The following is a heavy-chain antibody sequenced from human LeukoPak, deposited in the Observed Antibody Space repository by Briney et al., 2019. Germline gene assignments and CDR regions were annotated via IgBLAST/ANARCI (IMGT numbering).Heavy chain of an antibody. D-gene: IGHD6-19*01. Sequence: GESLKISCKGSGYSFTSYWIGWVRQMPGKGLEWMGIIYPGDSDTRYSPSFQGQVTISADKSISTAYLQWSSLKASDTAMYYCARSFGIAVAGDAFDIWGQGTMVTVSS. V-gene: IGHV5-51*01. CDR1: GYSFTSYW. CDR3: ARSFGIAVAGDAFDI. CDR2: IYPGDSDT. J-gene: IGHJ3*02.